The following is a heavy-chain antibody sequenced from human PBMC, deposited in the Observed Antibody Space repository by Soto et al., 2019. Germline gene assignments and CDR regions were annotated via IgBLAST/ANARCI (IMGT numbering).Heavy chain of an antibody. CDR2: INPRGGST. V-gene: IGHV1-46*01. CDR1: GCTFTSYY. Sequence: ASVKVACKASGCTFTSYYMHWVRQAPGQGLEWMGIINPRGGSTSYAQKFQGRVTMTRDTPTSTVYMELSSLRSEDTAVYYCARDMTTVVRFPLIGGYGMDVWGQGTTVTVSS. CDR3: ARDMTTVVRFPLIGGYGMDV. D-gene: IGHD4-17*01. J-gene: IGHJ6*02.